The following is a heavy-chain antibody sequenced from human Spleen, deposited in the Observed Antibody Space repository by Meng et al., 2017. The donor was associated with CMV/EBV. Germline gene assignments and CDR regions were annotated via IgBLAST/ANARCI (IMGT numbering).Heavy chain of an antibody. CDR3: TRDAHLTTVTPNWFDP. D-gene: IGHD4-17*01. CDR2: INPNSGDT. V-gene: IGHV1-2*02. Sequence: QVQLVQSGSDLKKPGASVKVSCKASGYTFTSYAMNWVRQAPGQGLEWMGCINPNSGDTNYAQKFQGRVTMTRDTSISTAYMELSRLRSDDTAVYYCTRDAHLTTVTPNWFDPWGQGTLVTVSS. CDR1: GYTFTSYA. J-gene: IGHJ5*02.